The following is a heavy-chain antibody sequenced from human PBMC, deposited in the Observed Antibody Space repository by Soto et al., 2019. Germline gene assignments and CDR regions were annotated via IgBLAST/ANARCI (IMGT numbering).Heavy chain of an antibody. CDR3: ASTFRPPVPSSDVVTILDY. V-gene: IGHV5-10-1*01. CDR2: IDPSDSYT. Sequence: PGESLKISCKSSGYSFTSYWISWLRQMPGKGLEWMGRIDPSDSYTNYSPSFQGHVTISADKSISTAYLQWSSLKASDTAMYYCASTFRPPVPSSDVVTILDYWGQGTLVTVSS. D-gene: IGHD6-6*01. CDR1: GYSFTSYW. J-gene: IGHJ4*02.